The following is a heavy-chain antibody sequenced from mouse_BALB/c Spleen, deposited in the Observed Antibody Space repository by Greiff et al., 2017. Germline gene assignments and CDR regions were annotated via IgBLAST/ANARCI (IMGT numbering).Heavy chain of an antibody. D-gene: IGHD2-4*01. V-gene: IGHV2-2*02. CDR1: GFSLTSYG. CDR2: IWSGGST. CDR3: ARGGDYDYEFAY. J-gene: IGHJ3*01. Sequence: VKLMESGPGLVQPSQSLSITCTVSGFSLTSYGVHWVRQSPGKGLEWLGVIWSGGSTDYNAAFISRLSISKDNSKSQVFFKMNSLQANDTAIYYCARGGDYDYEFAYWGQGTLVTVSA.